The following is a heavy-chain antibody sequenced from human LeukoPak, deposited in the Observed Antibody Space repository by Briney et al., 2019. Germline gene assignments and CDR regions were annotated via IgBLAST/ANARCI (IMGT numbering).Heavy chain of an antibody. CDR1: GFTFRTYW. D-gene: IGHD3-10*01. CDR3: ARAGNYYFEY. CDR2: INSDGSTT. V-gene: IGHV3-74*01. J-gene: IGHJ4*02. Sequence: PGGSLRLSCAASGFTFRTYWMHWVRRTPGQGLVWVSRINSDGSTTNYADSVKGRFTVSRDNAQNTLYLQMSSLRAEDTAVYYCARAGNYYFEYWGQGALVTVSS.